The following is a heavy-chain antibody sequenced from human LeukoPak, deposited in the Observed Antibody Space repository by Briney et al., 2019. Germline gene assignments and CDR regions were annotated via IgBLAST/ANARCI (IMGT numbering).Heavy chain of an antibody. D-gene: IGHD6-19*01. CDR3: ARVYSPRTVAGTGFDN. CDR1: GGSVSSGNHY. Sequence: PSETLSLTCTVSGGSVSSGNHYWSWIRQHPGKGLEWIGYIYHSENTNYNPSLKSRVTMSVDTSKNQFSLKLSSVTAADTAVYYCARVYSPRTVAGTGFDNWGQGTLVTVSS. CDR2: IYHSENT. J-gene: IGHJ4*02. V-gene: IGHV4-31*03.